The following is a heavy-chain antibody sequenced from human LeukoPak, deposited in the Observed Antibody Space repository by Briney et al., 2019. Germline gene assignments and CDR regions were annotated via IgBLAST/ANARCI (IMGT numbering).Heavy chain of an antibody. Sequence: GGSLRLSCAASGFTFSSYSMNWVRQAPGKGLEWVSYISSSSTIYYADSVKGRFTISRDNAKNSLYPQMNSLRDEDTAVYYCARETPEYDWGQGTLVTVSS. D-gene: IGHD1-14*01. CDR2: ISSSSTI. V-gene: IGHV3-48*02. CDR1: GFTFSSYS. J-gene: IGHJ4*02. CDR3: ARETPEYD.